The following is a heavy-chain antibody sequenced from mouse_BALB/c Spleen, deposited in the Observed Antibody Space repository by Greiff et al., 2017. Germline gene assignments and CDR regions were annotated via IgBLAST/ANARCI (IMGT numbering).Heavy chain of an antibody. CDR2: INPSTGYT. J-gene: IGHJ4*01. V-gene: IGHV1-7*01. CDR3: ASGVGAYDPYAMDY. CDR1: GYTFTSYW. D-gene: IGHD2-3*01. Sequence: VQLQQSGAELAKPGASVKMSCKASGYTFTSYWMHWVKQRPGQGLEWIGYINPSTGYTEYNQKFKDKATLTADKSSSTAYMQLSSLTSEDSAVYYCASGVGAYDPYAMDYWGQGTSVTVSS.